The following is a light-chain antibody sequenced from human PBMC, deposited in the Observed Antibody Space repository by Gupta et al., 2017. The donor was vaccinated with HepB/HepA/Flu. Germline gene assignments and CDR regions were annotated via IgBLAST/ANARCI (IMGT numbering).Light chain of an antibody. CDR2: DVT. V-gene: IGLV2-14*03. J-gene: IGLJ2*01. CDR1: SSDVGGHNS. CDR3: NSYTSSGAWG. Sequence: QSALTQPASVSGSPGQSITISCTGTSSDVGGHNSVSWYQQHPGKAPTVIIHDVTNRPLGVSNRFSGSKSGNTASLTISGLQAEDEAIYYCNSYTSSGAWGFGGGTKLTVL.